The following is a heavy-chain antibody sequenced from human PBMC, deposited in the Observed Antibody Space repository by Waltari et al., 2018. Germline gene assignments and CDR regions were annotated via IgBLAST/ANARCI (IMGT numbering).Heavy chain of an antibody. CDR1: GFTVSSNY. D-gene: IGHD6-13*01. CDR3: ASSKGDSSSWYGVGYYFDY. V-gene: IGHV3-53*01. Sequence: EVQLVESGGGLIQPGGSLRLSCAASGFTVSSNYMSWVRQAPGKGLEWVSVIYSGGSTYYADSVKGRFTISRDNSKNTLYLQMNSLRAEDTAVYYCASSKGDSSSWYGVGYYFDYWGQGTLVTVSS. CDR2: IYSGGST. J-gene: IGHJ4*02.